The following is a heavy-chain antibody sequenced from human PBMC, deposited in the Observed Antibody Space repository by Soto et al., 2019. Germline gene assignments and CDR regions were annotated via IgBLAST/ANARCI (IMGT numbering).Heavy chain of an antibody. CDR3: AKDTRPTYYYDSSGYPGY. V-gene: IGHV3-30*18. J-gene: IGHJ4*02. D-gene: IGHD3-22*01. Sequence: GESLKISCAASGFTFSRYGMHWVRQAPGKGLEWVAVISYDGSNKYYADSVKGRFTISRDNSKNTLYLQMNSLRAEDTAVYYCAKDTRPTYYYDSSGYPGYWGQGTLVTFSS. CDR1: GFTFSRYG. CDR2: ISYDGSNK.